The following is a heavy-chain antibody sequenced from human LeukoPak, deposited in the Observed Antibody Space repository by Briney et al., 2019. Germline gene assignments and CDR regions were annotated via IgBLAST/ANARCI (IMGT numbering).Heavy chain of an antibody. CDR2: MNPNSGNT. CDR3: ARAAIVGATYPYYYYYYMDV. Sequence: ASVKVSCKASGYTFTSYDINWVRQATGQGLEWMGWMNPNSGNTGYAQKFQGRVTITRNTSISTAYMELSSLRSEDTAVYYCARAAIVGATYPYYYYYYMDVWGKGTTVTISS. J-gene: IGHJ6*03. V-gene: IGHV1-8*03. D-gene: IGHD1-26*01. CDR1: GYTFTSYD.